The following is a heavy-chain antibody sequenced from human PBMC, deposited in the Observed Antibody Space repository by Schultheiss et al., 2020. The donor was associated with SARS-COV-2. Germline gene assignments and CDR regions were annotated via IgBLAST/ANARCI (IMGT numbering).Heavy chain of an antibody. D-gene: IGHD6-19*01. J-gene: IGHJ4*02. CDR2: IYYSGST. CDR1: GGSISSYY. V-gene: IGHV4-59*01. Sequence: SETLSLTCTVSGGSISSYYWGWIRXXPXXGLEXIAYIYYSGSTTYHPSLKSRLTISVDKSKNQISLKLNSVTAADTAVYYCARASTGWSFFXNWXQGT. CDR3: ARASTGWSFFXN.